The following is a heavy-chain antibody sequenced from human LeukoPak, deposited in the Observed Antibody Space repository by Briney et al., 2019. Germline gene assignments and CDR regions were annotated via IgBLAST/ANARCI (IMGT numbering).Heavy chain of an antibody. CDR2: IIPILGIA. CDR1: GGTFSSYT. CDR3: ARDLLGYCSGGSCSHKY. V-gene: IGHV1-69*04. Sequence: ASVKVSCKASGGTFSSYTISWVRQAPGQGLEWMGRIIPILGIANYAQKFQGRVTITADKSTSTAYMELSSLRSEDTAVYYCARDLLGYCSGGSCSHKYWGQGTLVTVSS. D-gene: IGHD2-15*01. J-gene: IGHJ4*02.